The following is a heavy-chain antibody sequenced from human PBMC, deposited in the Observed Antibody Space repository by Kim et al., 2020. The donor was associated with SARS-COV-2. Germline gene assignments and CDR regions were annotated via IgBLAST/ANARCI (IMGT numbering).Heavy chain of an antibody. J-gene: IGHJ3*02. Sequence: QKFQGRVTITRDTSASTAYMELSSLRSEDTAVYYCARGGGLLWFGDAFDIWGQGTMVTVSS. D-gene: IGHD3-10*01. V-gene: IGHV1-3*01. CDR3: ARGGGLLWFGDAFDI.